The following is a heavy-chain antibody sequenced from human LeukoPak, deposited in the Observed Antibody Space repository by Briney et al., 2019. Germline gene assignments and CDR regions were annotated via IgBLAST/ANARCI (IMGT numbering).Heavy chain of an antibody. J-gene: IGHJ3*02. D-gene: IGHD3-10*01. Sequence: ASVKVSCKASGGTFSSYAISWVRQAPGQGLEWMGRIIPILGIANYAQKFQGRVTMTRDTSTSTVYMELSSLRSEDTAVYYCARFPMVRGEKNAFDIWGQGTMVTVSS. CDR1: GGTFSSYA. CDR2: IIPILGIA. CDR3: ARFPMVRGEKNAFDI. V-gene: IGHV1-69*04.